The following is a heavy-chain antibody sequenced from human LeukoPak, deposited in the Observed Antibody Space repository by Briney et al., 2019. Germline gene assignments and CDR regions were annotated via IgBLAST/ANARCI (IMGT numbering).Heavy chain of an antibody. J-gene: IGHJ4*02. Sequence: GGSLRLSCAASGFTSSDYTMNWVRQSPGKGLEWVSGISVSDDSTYYAVSVKGRFTISRDKSNNMLHLQMNSLRAEDTAVYYCARDRNCVSTNCPYDCWGQGTPVTVSS. CDR1: GFTSSDYT. D-gene: IGHD2-2*01. CDR3: ARDRNCVSTNCPYDC. CDR2: ISVSDDST. V-gene: IGHV3-23*01.